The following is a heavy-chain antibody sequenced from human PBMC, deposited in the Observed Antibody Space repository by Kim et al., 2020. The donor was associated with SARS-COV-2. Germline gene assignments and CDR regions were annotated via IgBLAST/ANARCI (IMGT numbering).Heavy chain of an antibody. Sequence: GGSLRLSCAASGFTFSSYAMSWVRQAPGKGLEWVSAISGSGGSTYYADSVKGRFTISRDNSKNTLYLQMNSLRAEDTAVYYCAKSIPPTIFGVVIDYYYYYGMDLWGQGTTVTVSS. CDR3: AKSIPPTIFGVVIDYYYYYGMDL. CDR1: GFTFSSYA. J-gene: IGHJ6*02. V-gene: IGHV3-23*01. D-gene: IGHD3-3*01. CDR2: ISGSGGST.